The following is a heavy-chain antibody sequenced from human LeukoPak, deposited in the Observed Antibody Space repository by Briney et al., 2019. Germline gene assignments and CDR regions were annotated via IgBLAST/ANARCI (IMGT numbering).Heavy chain of an antibody. Sequence: PSETLSLTCTVSGGSISSSSYYWSWIRQPAGKGLEWIGRIYTSGSTNYNPSLKSRVTMSVDTSKNQFSLKLSSVTAADTAVYYCARDYRHNYDYVWGSYRPEPNFDYWGQGTLVTVSS. D-gene: IGHD3-16*02. CDR2: IYTSGST. CDR3: ARDYRHNYDYVWGSYRPEPNFDY. V-gene: IGHV4-61*02. CDR1: GGSISSSSYY. J-gene: IGHJ4*02.